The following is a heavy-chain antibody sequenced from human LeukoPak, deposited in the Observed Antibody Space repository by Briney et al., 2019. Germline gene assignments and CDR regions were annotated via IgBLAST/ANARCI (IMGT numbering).Heavy chain of an antibody. Sequence: GGSLRLSCTASGFTVSSNYMSRVRQAPGKGLEWVSVIYSGGSTYYADSVKGRFTISRDNSKNTLYLQMNSLRAEDTAVYYCARALAVASYFDYWGQGTLVTVSS. V-gene: IGHV3-53*01. CDR2: IYSGGST. CDR1: GFTVSSNY. J-gene: IGHJ4*02. CDR3: ARALAVASYFDY. D-gene: IGHD6-19*01.